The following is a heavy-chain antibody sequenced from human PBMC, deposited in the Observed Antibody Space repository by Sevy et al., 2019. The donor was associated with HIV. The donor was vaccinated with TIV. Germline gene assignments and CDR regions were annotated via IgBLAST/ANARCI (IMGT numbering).Heavy chain of an antibody. V-gene: IGHV3-9*01. CDR3: AKDLISVAGFYAFDM. CDR2: ITWNSDSV. D-gene: IGHD6-19*01. CDR1: GFNCNEYA. J-gene: IGHJ3*02. Sequence: GGSLRLSCAASGFNCNEYAMHWVRQAPGKGLEWVSGITWNSDSVVYAESVKGRFTISRDKAKSSLYLQMNRLRPEDTALYYCAKDLISVAGFYAFDMWGQGTMVTVSS.